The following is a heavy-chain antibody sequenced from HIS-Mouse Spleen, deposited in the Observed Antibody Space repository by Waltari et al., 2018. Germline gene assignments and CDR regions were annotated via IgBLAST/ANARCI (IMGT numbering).Heavy chain of an antibody. CDR2: IDWDDDK. CDR3: ARIAEGYTSGWYAFDY. D-gene: IGHD6-19*01. CDR1: GFSLRTSGIC. J-gene: IGHJ4*02. Sequence: QVTLRESGPALVKPTQTLTLTCTFSGFSLRTSGICVSWIRPPPGKALESLARIDWDDDKYYSTSLKTRLTISRDTSKNQVVLTMTNMDPLDTATYYCARIAEGYTSGWYAFDYWGQGTLVTVSS. V-gene: IGHV2-70*15.